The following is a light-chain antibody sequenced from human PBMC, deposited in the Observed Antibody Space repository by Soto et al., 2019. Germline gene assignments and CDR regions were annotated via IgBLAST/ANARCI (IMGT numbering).Light chain of an antibody. CDR3: QQYGTSPWT. CDR1: QSVSSSY. J-gene: IGKJ1*01. V-gene: IGKV3-20*01. CDR2: DAS. Sequence: IVLTHSSGTLSLSPGERATLSCRASQSVSSSYLAWYQQKPGQAPRLLIFDASTRATGIPARFSGSGSGTDFTLSISRVEPEDFAVYYCQQYGTSPWTFGQGTKVDIK.